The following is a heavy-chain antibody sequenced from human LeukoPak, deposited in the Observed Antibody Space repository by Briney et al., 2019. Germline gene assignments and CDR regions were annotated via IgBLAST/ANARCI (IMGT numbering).Heavy chain of an antibody. CDR2: ISGSGGST. D-gene: IGHD3-22*01. J-gene: IGHJ4*02. CDR3: AKPTDPYYYDSSGSEPLDY. Sequence: GGSLRLSCAASAFTFSNYWMNWVRQAPGKGLEWVSAISGSGGSTYYADSVKGRFTISRDNSKNTLYLQMNSLRAEDTAVYYCAKPTDPYYYDSSGSEPLDYWGQGTLVTVSS. CDR1: AFTFSNYW. V-gene: IGHV3-23*01.